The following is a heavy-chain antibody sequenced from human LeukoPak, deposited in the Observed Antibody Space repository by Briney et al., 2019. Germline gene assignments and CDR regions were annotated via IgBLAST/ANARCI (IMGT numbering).Heavy chain of an antibody. CDR2: INPNSGGT. CDR1: GYTFTGYF. Sequence: GASVTVSCKASGYTFTGYFMHWVRQAPGQGLEWMGWINPNSGGTNYAQKFQDRVTMTRDTSISTAYMELSRLRSDDTAVYYCARGGLQTWYYYMDVWGKGTTVTVSS. CDR3: ARGGLQTWYYYMDV. V-gene: IGHV1-2*02. J-gene: IGHJ6*03.